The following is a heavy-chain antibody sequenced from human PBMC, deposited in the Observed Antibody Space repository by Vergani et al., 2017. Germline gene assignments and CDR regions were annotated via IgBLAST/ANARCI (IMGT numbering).Heavy chain of an antibody. CDR1: GGSVSSGSYY. CDR2: IYYSGST. CDR3: ARVGSTNTVVTPGGNYAYYGMDV. V-gene: IGHV4-61*01. J-gene: IGHJ6*02. D-gene: IGHD4-23*01. Sequence: QVQLQESGPGLVKPSETLSLTCTVSGGSVSSGSYYWSWIRQPPGKGLEWIGYIYYSGSTNYNPSLQSRVTISVDTSKNQFSLKLSSVTAADTAVYYCARVGSTNTVVTPGGNYAYYGMDVWGRGTAVAFSS.